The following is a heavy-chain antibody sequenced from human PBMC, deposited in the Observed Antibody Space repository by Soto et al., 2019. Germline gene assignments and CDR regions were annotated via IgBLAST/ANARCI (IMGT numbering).Heavy chain of an antibody. CDR3: ALPKRDDVYYYYDKDV. Sequence: GGSLRLSCAASGFTFSSYAMHWVRQAPGKGLEWVAVISYDGSNKYYADSVKGRFTISRDNSKNTVYLQMSSLRAEDTAVYYWALPKRDDVYYYYDKDVWSKGTSDTVSS. CDR2: ISYDGSNK. J-gene: IGHJ6*03. CDR1: GFTFSSYA. V-gene: IGHV3-30-3*01. D-gene: IGHD3-10*02.